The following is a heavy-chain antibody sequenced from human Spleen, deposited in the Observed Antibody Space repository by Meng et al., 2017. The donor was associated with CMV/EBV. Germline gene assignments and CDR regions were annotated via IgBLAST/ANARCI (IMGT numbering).Heavy chain of an antibody. J-gene: IGHJ5*02. V-gene: IGHV4-31*02. Sequence: SGGSIISANYCWNWIRRSPGKGPEWIGYIYYNGNTYYNPSLKSRLRMSVETSKNQFSLKLTSVTAADTAVYFCARSPVLPGYEFDPWGQGTLVTVSS. CDR2: IYYNGNT. D-gene: IGHD2-2*01. CDR3: ARSPVLPGYEFDP. CDR1: GGSIISANYC.